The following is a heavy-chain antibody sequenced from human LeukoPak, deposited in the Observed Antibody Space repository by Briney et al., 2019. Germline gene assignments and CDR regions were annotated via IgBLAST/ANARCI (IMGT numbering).Heavy chain of an antibody. CDR3: ARHGTGYYPNWFDP. J-gene: IGHJ5*02. Sequence: SETLSLTCTVSGDSISIDTNYWGWIRQPPGKGLEWIGSISFSGTTYYSPSLKSRVTISVDTSKNRFSLKLSSVTAADTAVYYCARHGTGYYPNWFDPWGQGTLVTVSS. CDR2: ISFSGTT. V-gene: IGHV4-39*01. D-gene: IGHD3/OR15-3a*01. CDR1: GDSISIDTNY.